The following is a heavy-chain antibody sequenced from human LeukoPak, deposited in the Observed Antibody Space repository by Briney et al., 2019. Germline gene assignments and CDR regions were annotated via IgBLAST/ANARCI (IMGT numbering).Heavy chain of an antibody. CDR2: INHSGST. Sequence: PSETLSLTCAVYGGSFSGYYWSWIRQPPGKGLEWIGEINHSGSTNYNPSLKSRVTISVDTSKNQFSLKLSSVTAADTAVYYCARGITIFGVVRLYNWFDPWGQGTLVTVSS. CDR1: GGSFSGYY. V-gene: IGHV4-34*01. CDR3: ARGITIFGVVRLYNWFDP. D-gene: IGHD3-3*01. J-gene: IGHJ5*02.